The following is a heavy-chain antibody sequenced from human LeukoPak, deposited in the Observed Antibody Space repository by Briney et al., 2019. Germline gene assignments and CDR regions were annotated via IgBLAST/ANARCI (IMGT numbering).Heavy chain of an antibody. CDR2: INHSGST. CDR1: GFTFSSYA. CDR3: ARVFHNTIDY. Sequence: GSLRLSCAASGFTFSSYAMSWIRQPPGKGLEWIGEINHSGSTNYNPSLKSRVTISVDTSKNQFSLKLSSVTAADTAVYYCARVFHNTIDYWGQGTLVTVSS. D-gene: IGHD1-20*01. V-gene: IGHV4-34*01. J-gene: IGHJ4*02.